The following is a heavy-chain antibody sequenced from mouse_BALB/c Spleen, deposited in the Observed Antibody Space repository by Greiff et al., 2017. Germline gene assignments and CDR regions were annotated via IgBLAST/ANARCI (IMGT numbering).Heavy chain of an antibody. V-gene: IGHV5-12-1*01. CDR2: ISSGGGST. D-gene: IGHD1-1*01. CDR3: ARNYYGSSFDY. CDR1: GFAFSSYD. Sequence: DVMLVESGGGLVKPGGSLKLSCAASGFAFSSYDMSWVRQTPEKRLEWVAYISSGGGSTYYPDTVKGRFTISRDNAKNTLYLQMSSLKSEDTAMYYCARNYYGSSFDYWGQGTTLTVSS. J-gene: IGHJ2*01.